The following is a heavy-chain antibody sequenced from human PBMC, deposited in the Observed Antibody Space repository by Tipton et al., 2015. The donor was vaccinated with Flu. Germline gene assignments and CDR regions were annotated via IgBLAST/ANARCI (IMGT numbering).Heavy chain of an antibody. CDR3: ARDPVDDFWSPPDY. V-gene: IGHV3-33*01. CDR2: IWYDGSNK. Sequence: SLRLSCAASGFTFSSYGMHWVRQAPGKGLEWVAVIWYDGSNKYYADSVKGRFTISRDNSKNTLYLQMNSLRAEDTAVYYCARDPVDDFWSPPDYWGQGTLVTVSS. J-gene: IGHJ4*02. CDR1: GFTFSSYG. D-gene: IGHD3-3*01.